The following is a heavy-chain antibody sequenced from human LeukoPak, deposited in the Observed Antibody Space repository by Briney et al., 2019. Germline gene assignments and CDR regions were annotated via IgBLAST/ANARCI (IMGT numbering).Heavy chain of an antibody. CDR1: GFSLSTSGVG. V-gene: IGHV2-5*02. CDR3: AHQSPGEDYYDSSGYQNGFDP. D-gene: IGHD3-22*01. CDR2: IYWDDDK. J-gene: IGHJ5*02. Sequence: SGPTLVNPTQTLTLTCTFSGFSLSTSGVGVGWIRQPPGKALEWLALIYWDDDKRYSPSLKSRLTITKDTSKNQVVLTMTNMDPVDTATYYCAHQSPGEDYYDSSGYQNGFDPWGQGTLVTVSS.